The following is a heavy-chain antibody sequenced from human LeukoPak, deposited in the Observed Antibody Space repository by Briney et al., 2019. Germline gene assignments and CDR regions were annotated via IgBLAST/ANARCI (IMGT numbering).Heavy chain of an antibody. Sequence: ASVKVSCKASGYTFPGYYIHWVRQAPGRGLEWMGRIIPNSGGANYAQHFQGRVTMTRDSSISTAYMELSRLRSDDTAVYYCVFQLVWENWFDPWGQGTLVIVSS. CDR1: GYTFPGYY. CDR3: VFQLVWENWFDP. D-gene: IGHD6-13*01. J-gene: IGHJ5*02. V-gene: IGHV1-2*06. CDR2: IIPNSGGA.